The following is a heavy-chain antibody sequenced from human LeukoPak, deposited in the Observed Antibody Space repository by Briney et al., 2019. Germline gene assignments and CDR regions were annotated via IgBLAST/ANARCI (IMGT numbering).Heavy chain of an antibody. CDR2: VSGSGGTT. J-gene: IGHJ4*02. CDR1: GFTFSNYA. D-gene: IGHD1-26*01. V-gene: IGHV3-23*01. CDR3: AKRPWVGATAYYFDD. Sequence: GGSLRLSGAASGFTFSNYAMSGARQAPGEGLEWVSLVSGSGGTTYYADSVKGRFTVSRDNSMNTLYLQLNSLRAEDTAVYYCAKRPWVGATAYYFDDWGQGTLVTVSS.